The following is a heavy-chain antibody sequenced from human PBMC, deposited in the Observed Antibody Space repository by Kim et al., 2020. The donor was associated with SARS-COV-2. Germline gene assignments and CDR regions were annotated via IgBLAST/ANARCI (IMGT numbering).Heavy chain of an antibody. D-gene: IGHD3-16*02. Sequence: GGSLRLSCAASGSTFSSYGMHWVRQAPGKGLEWVAVISYDGSNKYYADSVKGRFTISRDNSKNTLYLQMNSLRAEDTAVYYCAKETMITFGGVIVMDAFDIWGQGTMVTVSS. J-gene: IGHJ3*02. CDR2: ISYDGSNK. CDR1: GSTFSSYG. CDR3: AKETMITFGGVIVMDAFDI. V-gene: IGHV3-30*18.